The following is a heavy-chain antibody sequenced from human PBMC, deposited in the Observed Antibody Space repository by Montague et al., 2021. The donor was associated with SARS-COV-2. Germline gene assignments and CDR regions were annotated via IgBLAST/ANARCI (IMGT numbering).Heavy chain of an antibody. CDR1: GGSISSSSYY. D-gene: IGHD3-9*01. CDR3: AGQVTGRYFDWILYGMDA. CDR2: IYYSGST. J-gene: IGHJ6*02. V-gene: IGHV4-39*01. Sequence: SETLSLTCTVSGGSISSSSYYWGWIRQPPRKGLEWIGSIYYSGSTYYNPSLKSRVTISVDTSKNQFSLKLSSVTAADTAVYYCAGQVTGRYFDWILYGMDAWGQGTTVTVSS.